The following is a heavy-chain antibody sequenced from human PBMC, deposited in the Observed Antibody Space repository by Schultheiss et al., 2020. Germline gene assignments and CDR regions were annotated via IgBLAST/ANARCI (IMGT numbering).Heavy chain of an antibody. CDR3: VRGHNSFDM. V-gene: IGHV3-72*01. CDR1: RFTFSSYA. Sequence: GGSLRLSCAASRFTFSSYAMSWVRQAPGKGLEWVGRTRNKANRYTTEYAASVKGRFTISRDDSKTSLYLQMNSLNTEDTAVYYCVRGHNSFDMWGQGTMVTVSS. D-gene: IGHD1-20*01. CDR2: TRNKANRYTT. J-gene: IGHJ3*02.